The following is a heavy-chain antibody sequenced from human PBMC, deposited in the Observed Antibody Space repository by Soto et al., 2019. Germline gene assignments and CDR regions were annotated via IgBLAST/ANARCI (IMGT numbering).Heavy chain of an antibody. D-gene: IGHD6-19*01. V-gene: IGHV3-53*01. CDR2: IYAGGST. J-gene: IGHJ4*02. CDR3: ARDPAVAAAYFDY. CDR1: GFTVSSNY. Sequence: EVPLVESGGGLIQPGGSLRLSCAASGFTVSSNYMSWVRQAPGKGLEWVSVIYAGGSTYYADSVKGRFTISRDNSKNTLYLQMNSLRAEDTAVYYCARDPAVAAAYFDYWGQGTLVTVSS.